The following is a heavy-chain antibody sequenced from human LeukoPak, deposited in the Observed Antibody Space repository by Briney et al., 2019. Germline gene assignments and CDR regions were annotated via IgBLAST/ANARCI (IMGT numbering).Heavy chain of an antibody. V-gene: IGHV1-18*01. J-gene: IGHJ4*02. CDR3: ARDSSGWYGGPEDY. CDR2: ISAYNGNT. D-gene: IGHD6-19*01. CDR1: GYTFTSYG. Sequence: ASVKVSCKASGYTFTSYGISGVRQAPGRGLEWMGWISAYNGNTNYAQKLQGRVTMTTDTSTSTAYMELRSLRSDDTAVYYCARDSSGWYGGPEDYWGQGTLVTVSS.